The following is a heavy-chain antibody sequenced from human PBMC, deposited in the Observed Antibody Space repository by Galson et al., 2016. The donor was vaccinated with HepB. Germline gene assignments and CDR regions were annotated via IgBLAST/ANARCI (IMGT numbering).Heavy chain of an antibody. D-gene: IGHD6-19*01. CDR3: ARIVIGSGWPGDY. CDR2: MSSSSSTI. J-gene: IGHJ4*02. Sequence: SLRLSCAASGFTFSDYYMRWIRQAPGKGLEWISDMSSSSSTIYYADPVKGRFTISRDNAKNSLYLQMNSLRVEDTAVYYCARIVIGSGWPGDYWGQGTLVTVSS. V-gene: IGHV3-11*01. CDR1: GFTFSDYY.